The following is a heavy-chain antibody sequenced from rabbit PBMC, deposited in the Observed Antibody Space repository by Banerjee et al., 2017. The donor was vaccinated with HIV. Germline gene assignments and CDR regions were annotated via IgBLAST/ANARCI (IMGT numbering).Heavy chain of an antibody. V-gene: IGHV1S45*01. D-gene: IGHD1-1*01. CDR2: IYTDNDST. CDR1: GIDFSSVYY. J-gene: IGHJ4*01. CDR3: ARDLTGVIGWNFNL. Sequence: QQQLEESGGGLVKPGGTLTLTCKASGIDFSSVYYMYWVRQAPGKGLEWIASIYTDNDSTWYASWAKGRFTISKTSSTTVTLQMTSLTATDTATYFCARDLTGVIGWNFNLWGQGTLVTVS.